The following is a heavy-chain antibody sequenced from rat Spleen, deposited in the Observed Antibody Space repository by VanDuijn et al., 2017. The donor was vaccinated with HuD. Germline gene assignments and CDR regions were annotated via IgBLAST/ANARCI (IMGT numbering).Heavy chain of an antibody. D-gene: IGHD1-1*01. CDR2: ISSTDGNA. J-gene: IGHJ2*01. V-gene: IGHV5S13*01. CDR3: TRSPTVHFDY. CDR1: GFTFSNYG. Sequence: EVQLVESGGGLVQPGRSLKLSCAASGFTFSNYGMAWVRQTPTTGLEWVASISSTDGNAYYRDPVKGRFTISRDNAKSTLYLQMDSLRSEDTATYYCTRSPTVHFDYWGQGVMVTVSS.